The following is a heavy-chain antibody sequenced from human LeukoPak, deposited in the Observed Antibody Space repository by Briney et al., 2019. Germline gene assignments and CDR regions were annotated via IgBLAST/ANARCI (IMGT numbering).Heavy chain of an antibody. CDR1: GVSFTSYF. J-gene: IGHJ5*02. V-gene: IGHV4-4*07. CDR2: IYYTGST. CDR3: ARCDFGLRCNWFDP. Sequence: PSETLSLTCTASGVSFTSYFWSWIRQPAGKGLEWIGHIYYTGSTKYKLSLTSRVSMSVDTSKNQFSLKLTSVTAADTAVYYCARCDFGLRCNWFDPWGQGTLVTVSS. D-gene: IGHD4-17*01.